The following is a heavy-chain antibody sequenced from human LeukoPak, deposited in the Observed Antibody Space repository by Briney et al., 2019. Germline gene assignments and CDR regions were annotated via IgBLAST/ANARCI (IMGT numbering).Heavy chain of an antibody. Sequence: SGTLSLTCAVYGGSFSGYYWSWIRQPPGKGLEWIGEINHSGSTNYNPSLKSRVTISVDTSKNQFSLKLSSVTAADTAVYYCASFVVVAAHFDYWGQGTLVTVSS. CDR1: GGSFSGYY. CDR3: ASFVVVAAHFDY. CDR2: INHSGST. J-gene: IGHJ4*02. D-gene: IGHD2-15*01. V-gene: IGHV4-34*01.